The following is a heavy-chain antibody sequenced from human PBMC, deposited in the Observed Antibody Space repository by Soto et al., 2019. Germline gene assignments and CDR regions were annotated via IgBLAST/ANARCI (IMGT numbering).Heavy chain of an antibody. J-gene: IGHJ4*02. CDR2: MNPNSGNT. Sequence: QVQLVQSGAEVKKPGASVKVSCKASGYTFTSYDINWVRQATGQGLEGMGWMNPNSGNTGYAQKFQGRVTMTRNTSISTAYMKLSSLRSEDTAVYYCAITHLRFGEHRYWGQGTLVTVSS. CDR3: AITHLRFGEHRY. V-gene: IGHV1-8*01. D-gene: IGHD3-10*01. CDR1: GYTFTSYD.